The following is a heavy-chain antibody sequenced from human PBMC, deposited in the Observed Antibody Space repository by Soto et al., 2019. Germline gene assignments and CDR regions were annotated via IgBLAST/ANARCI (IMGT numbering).Heavy chain of an antibody. CDR2: ISGSGGST. Sequence: PGGSLRLSCAASGFTFSTYAMTWVRQAPGKGLEWVSVISGSGGSTYYADSVKGRFTISRDNFKNTLYLQMNSLRAEDTAVYYCAKVPATTVTPDAFDIWGQGTMVTVSS. J-gene: IGHJ3*02. D-gene: IGHD4-17*01. V-gene: IGHV3-23*01. CDR3: AKVPATTVTPDAFDI. CDR1: GFTFSTYA.